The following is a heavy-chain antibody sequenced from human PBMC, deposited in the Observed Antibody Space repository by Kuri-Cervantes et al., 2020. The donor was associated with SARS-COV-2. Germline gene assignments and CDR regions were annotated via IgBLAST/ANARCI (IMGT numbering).Heavy chain of an antibody. J-gene: IGHJ6*02. D-gene: IGHD1-1*01. Sequence: GESLKISCAASGFTFSSYSMNWVRQAPGKGLEWVAVIWYDGSNKYYADSVKGRFTISRDNSRNTLYLQMNSLRAEDTAVYYCARDGVEPDYYYGMDVWGQGTTVTVSS. CDR2: IWYDGSNK. V-gene: IGHV3-33*08. CDR3: ARDGVEPDYYYGMDV. CDR1: GFTFSSYS.